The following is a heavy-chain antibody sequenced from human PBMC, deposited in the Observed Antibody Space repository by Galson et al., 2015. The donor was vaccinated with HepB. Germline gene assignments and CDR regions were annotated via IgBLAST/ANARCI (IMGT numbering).Heavy chain of an antibody. CDR1: GYTFTSYA. CDR2: INAGNGNT. CDR3: ARAFGYDFWSGYYTDY. J-gene: IGHJ4*02. Sequence: SVKVSCKASGYTFTSYAMHWVRQAPGQRLEWMGWINAGNGNTKYSQKFQGRVTITRDTSASTAYMELSSLRSEDTAVYYCARAFGYDFWSGYYTDYWGQGTLVTVSS. V-gene: IGHV1-3*01. D-gene: IGHD3-3*01.